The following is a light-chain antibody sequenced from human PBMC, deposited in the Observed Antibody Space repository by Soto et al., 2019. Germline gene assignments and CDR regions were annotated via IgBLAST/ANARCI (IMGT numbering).Light chain of an antibody. J-gene: IGLJ2*01. Sequence: QSALTQPPSASGSPGQSVTISCTGTSSDVGGYNYVSWYQQHPGKAPKLMIYEVSKRPSGVPDRFSGSKSGNTASLTVSGLQAGDEADYYCSSYAGSTVVFGGGTKLTVL. CDR1: SSDVGGYNY. V-gene: IGLV2-8*01. CDR2: EVS. CDR3: SSYAGSTVV.